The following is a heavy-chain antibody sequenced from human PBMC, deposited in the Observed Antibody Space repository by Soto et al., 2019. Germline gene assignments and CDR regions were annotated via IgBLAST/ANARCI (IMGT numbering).Heavy chain of an antibody. CDR3: GKGNSKWGTGDAFDI. D-gene: IGHD7-27*01. J-gene: IGHJ3*02. V-gene: IGHV3-23*01. Sequence: GGSLRLSCAASGFTFNNYALNWVRQAPGKGLEWVSSISGTGGSTFYAGSAKGRFTISRDNSKNTLFPQMTSLRAEDTAVYYCGKGNSKWGTGDAFDIWGQGTMVTVS. CDR1: GFTFNNYA. CDR2: ISGTGGST.